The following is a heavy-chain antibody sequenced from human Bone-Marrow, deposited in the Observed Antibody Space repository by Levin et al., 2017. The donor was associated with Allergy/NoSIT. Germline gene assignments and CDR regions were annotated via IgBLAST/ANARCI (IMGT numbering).Heavy chain of an antibody. V-gene: IGHV3-30*14. CDR3: AREYYDGNPDFDY. CDR2: ISYDGTAK. CDR1: GFTFSTYA. Sequence: GESLKISCAASGFTFSTYAMHWVRQAPGKGLEWLAFISYDGTAKYDADSVRGRFTISRDNSKNTPYLQMNGLRTEDTALYFCAREYYDGNPDFDYWGQGTLVTVSS. D-gene: IGHD4-23*01. J-gene: IGHJ4*02.